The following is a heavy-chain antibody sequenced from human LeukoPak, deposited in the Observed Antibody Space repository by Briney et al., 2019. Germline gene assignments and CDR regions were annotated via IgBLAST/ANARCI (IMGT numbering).Heavy chain of an antibody. D-gene: IGHD3-22*01. Sequence: GGSLRLSCAASGFTFSSYAMHWVRQAPGKGLEWVAVISYDGSNKYYADSVKGRFTISRDNSKNTLYLQMNSLRAEDTAVYYCARVLGLVDYFDYWGQGTLVTVSS. J-gene: IGHJ4*02. CDR3: ARVLGLVDYFDY. CDR1: GFTFSSYA. CDR2: ISYDGSNK. V-gene: IGHV3-30-3*01.